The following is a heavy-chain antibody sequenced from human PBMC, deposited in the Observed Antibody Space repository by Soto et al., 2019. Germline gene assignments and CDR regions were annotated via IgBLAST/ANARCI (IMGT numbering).Heavy chain of an antibody. V-gene: IGHV3-53*01. CDR1: GFSVSSNY. Sequence: EVPVVESGGGLIQPGGSLRLSCAASGFSVSSNYMSWVRQAPGKGLEWVSVIFIGGGTYYADSVKGRFTISRDNSKNTLYLQMNSPRAEDTAVYYCVRDQGIPVTAWGQGTLVTVSS. CDR2: IFIGGGT. D-gene: IGHD6-19*01. J-gene: IGHJ4*02. CDR3: VRDQGIPVTA.